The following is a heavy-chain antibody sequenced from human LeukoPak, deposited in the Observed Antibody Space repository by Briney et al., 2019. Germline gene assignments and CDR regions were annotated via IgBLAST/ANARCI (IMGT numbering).Heavy chain of an antibody. CDR2: INPSGGST. CDR3: AREREAAAGTRAYYFDY. V-gene: IGHV1-46*01. J-gene: IGHJ4*02. Sequence: GASGKVSCKASGYTFTRYYMHWVRQAPGQGLEWMGIINPSGGSTSYAQKFQGRVTMTRDTSTSTVYMELSSLRSEDTAVYYCAREREAAAGTRAYYFDYWGQGTLVTVSS. CDR1: GYTFTRYY. D-gene: IGHD6-13*01.